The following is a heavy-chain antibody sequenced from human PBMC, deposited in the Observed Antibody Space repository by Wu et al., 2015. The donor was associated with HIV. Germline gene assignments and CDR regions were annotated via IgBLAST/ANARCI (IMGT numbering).Heavy chain of an antibody. CDR1: GYTLSSSD. Sequence: QVQLVQSGAEVKKPGASVKVSCKASGYTLSSSDIHWVRQAPGQGLEWMGIINPSGGSTSYAQKFQGRVTMTRDTSTSTVYMELSSLRSEDTAVYYCARGPGYSSSWTGRYFDYWGQGTLVTVSS. CDR2: INPSGGST. V-gene: IGHV1-46*01. J-gene: IGHJ4*02. CDR3: ARGPGYSSSWTGRYFDY. D-gene: IGHD6-13*01.